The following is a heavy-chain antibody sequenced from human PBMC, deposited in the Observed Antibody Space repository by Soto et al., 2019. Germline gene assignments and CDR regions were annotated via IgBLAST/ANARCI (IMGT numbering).Heavy chain of an antibody. V-gene: IGHV3-48*01. Sequence: EVQLVESGGGLVQPGGSLSLSCVASGFTFSTYSTNWVRQAPGKRPEWVSYISSSSSNTYYVDSGKGRFTISRDKGKNSLYLQMNRLRADDTAGYYCARDLGRYNYGFDEDWGPGTLVTVSS. CDR3: ARDLGRYNYGFDED. CDR1: GFTFSTYS. D-gene: IGHD3-10*01. J-gene: IGHJ4*02. CDR2: ISSSSSNT.